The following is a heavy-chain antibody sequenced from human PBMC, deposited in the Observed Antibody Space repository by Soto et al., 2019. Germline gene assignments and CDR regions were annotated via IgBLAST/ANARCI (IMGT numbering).Heavy chain of an antibody. CDR1: GITLSNYG. V-gene: IGHV3-30*03. Sequence: GGSLRLSCAASGITLSNYGMHWVRQAPGKGLEWLAVISSDGSNTFYADSVKGRLTISRDNSKSTLYLQMDSLRTEDTAVYFCAASGRGHNSGAHHAYYGMAIWGQGTTVTVSS. CDR3: AASGRGHNSGAHHAYYGMAI. CDR2: ISSDGSNT. J-gene: IGHJ6*02. D-gene: IGHD5-12*01.